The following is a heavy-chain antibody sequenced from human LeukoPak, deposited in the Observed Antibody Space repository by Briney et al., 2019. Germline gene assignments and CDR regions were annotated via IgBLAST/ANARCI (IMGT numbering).Heavy chain of an antibody. J-gene: IGHJ3*02. CDR1: GGSISSHY. CDR3: ARGVPDPQYNAFDI. CDR2: IYYSGST. Sequence: PSETLSLTCTVSGGSISSHYWSWIRQPPGKGLEWIGYIYYSGSTNYNPSLKSRVTISADTSKNQFSLKLSSVTAADTAVYYCARGVPDPQYNAFDIWGQGTMVTVSS. D-gene: IGHD2-8*01. V-gene: IGHV4-59*11.